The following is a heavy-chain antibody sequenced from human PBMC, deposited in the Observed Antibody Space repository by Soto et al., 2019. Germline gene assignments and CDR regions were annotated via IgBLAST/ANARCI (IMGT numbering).Heavy chain of an antibody. CDR1: GYTFTGYY. CDR2: INPNSGGT. V-gene: IGHV1-2*02. D-gene: IGHD1-26*01. Sequence: QVQLVQSGAEVKKPGASVKVSCKASGYTFTGYYIHWVRQAPGQGLEWMGWINPNSGGTNYAQKFQGRVTMTRDTSISTAYMELSRLTSDDTAVYYCARSRAPWELHFDYWGQGTLVTVSS. J-gene: IGHJ4*02. CDR3: ARSRAPWELHFDY.